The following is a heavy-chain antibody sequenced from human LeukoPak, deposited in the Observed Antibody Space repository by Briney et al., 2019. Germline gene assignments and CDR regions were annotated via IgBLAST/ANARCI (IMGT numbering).Heavy chain of an antibody. V-gene: IGHV1-69*04. CDR3: ARNRNYDILAPTIP. CDR2: IIPILGIA. CDR1: GGTFSSYA. J-gene: IGHJ4*02. D-gene: IGHD3-9*01. Sequence: GASVKVSCKASGGTFSSYAISWVRQAPGQGLEWMGRIIPILGIANYAQKFQGRVTITADKSTSTAYMELSSLRSEDTAVYYCARNRNYDILAPTIPWGQGTLVTVSS.